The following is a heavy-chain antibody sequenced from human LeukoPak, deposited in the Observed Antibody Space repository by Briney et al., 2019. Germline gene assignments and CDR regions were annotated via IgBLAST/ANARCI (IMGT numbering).Heavy chain of an antibody. CDR3: ARGLNPTYYCGSGSHSFDY. V-gene: IGHV4-34*01. D-gene: IGHD3-10*01. Sequence: PSETLSLTCAVYGGSFSGYYWSWIRQPPGKGLEWIGEINHSGSTNYNPSLKSRVTISVDTSKNQFSLKLSSVTAADTAVYYCARGLNPTYYCGSGSHSFDYWGQGTLVTVSS. CDR2: INHSGST. J-gene: IGHJ4*02. CDR1: GGSFSGYY.